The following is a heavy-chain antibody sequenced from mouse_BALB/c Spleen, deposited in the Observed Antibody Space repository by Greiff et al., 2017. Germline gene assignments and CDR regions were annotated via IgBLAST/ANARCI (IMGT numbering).Heavy chain of an antibody. CDR1: GYSITSDYA. J-gene: IGHJ4*01. V-gene: IGHV3-2*02. CDR3: ARWGDYYAMDY. CDR2: ISYSGST. Sequence: EVKLVESGPGLVKPSQSLSLTCTVTGYSITSDYAWNWIRQFPGNKLEWMGYISYSGSTSYNPSLKSRISITRDTSKNQFFLQLNSVTTEDTATYYCARWGDYYAMDYWGQGTSVTVSS.